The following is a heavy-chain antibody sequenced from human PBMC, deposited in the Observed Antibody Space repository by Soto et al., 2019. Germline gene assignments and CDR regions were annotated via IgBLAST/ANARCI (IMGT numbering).Heavy chain of an antibody. V-gene: IGHV3-23*01. CDR2: ISTSGGNT. CDR1: GFTFSSYA. J-gene: IGHJ4*02. CDR3: ATHTRYNDHYY. Sequence: PGGSLRLSCAASGFTFSSYAMSWVRQAPGKGLEWVSSISTSGGNTYYADSVKGQFTISRDNSKNTLDLQMHSLRAEDTAVYYYATHTRYNDHYYRGQRTPVTVSS. D-gene: IGHD3-16*02.